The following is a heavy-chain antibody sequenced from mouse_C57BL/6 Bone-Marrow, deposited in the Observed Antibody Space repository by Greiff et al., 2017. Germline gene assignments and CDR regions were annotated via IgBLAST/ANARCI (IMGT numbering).Heavy chain of an antibody. CDR2: IYPRDGSP. Sequence: LVESGPELVKPGASVKLSCKASGYTFTSYDINWVKQRPGQGLEWIGWIYPRDGSPKYNEKLKGKATLTVDTTSSTEYMELHSLTSEDSAVYFCARRGYWGQGTTLTVSS. V-gene: IGHV1-85*01. CDR1: GYTFTSYD. CDR3: ARRGY. J-gene: IGHJ2*01.